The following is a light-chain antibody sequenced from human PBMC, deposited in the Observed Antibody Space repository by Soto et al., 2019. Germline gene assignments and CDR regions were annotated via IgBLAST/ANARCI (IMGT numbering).Light chain of an antibody. Sequence: EIVLTQPPGTLSLSPGERDTLSCRASQSVSNNYLAWYQQKPGQAPRLLIYGASSRATGIPDRFSGSGSGTDFTLTISRLEPEDFAVYYCQQYGSSPQTFGQGTKVDIK. CDR2: GAS. CDR1: QSVSNNY. J-gene: IGKJ1*01. V-gene: IGKV3-20*01. CDR3: QQYGSSPQT.